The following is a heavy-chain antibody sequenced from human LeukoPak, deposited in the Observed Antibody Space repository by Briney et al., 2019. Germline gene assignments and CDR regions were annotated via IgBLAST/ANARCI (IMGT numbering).Heavy chain of an antibody. V-gene: IGHV3-21*01. CDR2: ISSSSSYI. J-gene: IGHJ3*02. CDR3: ARGFVSWAFDI. Sequence: GGSLRLSCAASGFTFSSYSMNWVRQAPGKGLEWVSSISSSSSYIYYADSVKGRFTISRDNAKNSLYLQMNSLRAEDTAVYYCARGFVSWAFDIWGQGTMVTVSS. CDR1: GFTFSSYS.